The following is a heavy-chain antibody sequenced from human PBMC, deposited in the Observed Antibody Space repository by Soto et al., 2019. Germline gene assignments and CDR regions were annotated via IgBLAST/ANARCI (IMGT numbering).Heavy chain of an antibody. CDR2: ISAYNGNT. CDR1: GYTFTSYG. V-gene: IGHV1-18*01. CDR3: ARPLYDFWSGYPYYYYGMDV. J-gene: IGHJ6*02. D-gene: IGHD3-3*01. Sequence: ASVKVSCKASGYTFTSYGISWVRQAPGQGLEWMGWISAYNGNTNYAQKLQGRVTMTTDTSTSTAYMELRSLRSDDTAVYYCARPLYDFWSGYPYYYYGMDVWGQGTTVTVSS.